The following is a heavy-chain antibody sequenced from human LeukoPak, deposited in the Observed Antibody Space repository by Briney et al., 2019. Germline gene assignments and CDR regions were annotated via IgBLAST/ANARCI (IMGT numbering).Heavy chain of an antibody. J-gene: IGHJ4*02. CDR3: AKGGGSITIFGVVRNPFDY. CDR2: ISGSGGST. D-gene: IGHD3-3*01. Sequence: GGSLRLSCAASGFTFISYAMSWVRQAPGKGLEWVSAISGSGGSTYYADSVKGRFTISRDNSKNTLYLQMNSLRAEDTAVYYCAKGGGSITIFGVVRNPFDYWGQGTLVTVSS. CDR1: GFTFISYA. V-gene: IGHV3-23*01.